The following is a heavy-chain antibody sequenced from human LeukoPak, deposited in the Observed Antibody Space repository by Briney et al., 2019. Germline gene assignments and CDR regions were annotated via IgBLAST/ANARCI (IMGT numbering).Heavy chain of an antibody. J-gene: IGHJ4*02. CDR1: GFTFGKYW. V-gene: IGHV3-7*03. D-gene: IGHD3-3*01. CDR2: IKLDGSEK. Sequence: GGSLRLSCVASGFTFGKYWMSWVRQAPGKGLEWAANIKLDGSEKNYVDSVKGRFTISRDNTKNSLYLQMNSLRVEDTAVFYCARDQYDTWSRRGNFDSWGQGTLVIVSS. CDR3: ARDQYDTWSRRGNFDS.